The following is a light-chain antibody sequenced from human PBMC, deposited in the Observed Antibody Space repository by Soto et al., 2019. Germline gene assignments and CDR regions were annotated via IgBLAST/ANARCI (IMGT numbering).Light chain of an antibody. V-gene: IGKV1-12*01. Sequence: DIQLTQSPSSVSASVGDRVTITCRASQCIKSQLVWYQQKPGKAPDLLIYLASTLQTGVPSRFSGSGSGTDFNLTISSLQPEDFATYFCLHATSFPLSFGPGTRVEIK. J-gene: IGKJ3*01. CDR2: LAS. CDR3: LHATSFPLS. CDR1: QCIKSQ.